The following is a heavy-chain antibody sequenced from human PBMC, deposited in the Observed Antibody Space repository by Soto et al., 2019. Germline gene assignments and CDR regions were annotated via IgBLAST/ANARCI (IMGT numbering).Heavy chain of an antibody. Sequence: EVQLLESGGGLVQPGGSLRLSCAASGFTFSSYAMSWVRQAPGKGLEWVSAISGSGGSTYYADSAKGRFTISRDNSKNTLYLQMNSLRAEDTAVYYCAKGREYSSSPTLDWGQGTLVTVSS. CDR2: ISGSGGST. D-gene: IGHD6-6*01. V-gene: IGHV3-23*01. CDR3: AKGREYSSSPTLD. CDR1: GFTFSSYA. J-gene: IGHJ4*02.